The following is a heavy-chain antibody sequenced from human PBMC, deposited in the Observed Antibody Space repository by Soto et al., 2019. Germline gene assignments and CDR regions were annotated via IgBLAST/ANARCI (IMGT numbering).Heavy chain of an antibody. Sequence: AGGSLRLSCAASGFTFSSYSMNWVRQAPGKGLEWVTSISSSSSYIYYADSVKGRFTISRDNAKNSLYLQMNSLRAEDTAVYYCARDFYPQGYSSSHYYYGMDVWGQGTTVTVSS. CDR2: ISSSSSYI. V-gene: IGHV3-21*01. D-gene: IGHD6-6*01. CDR1: GFTFSSYS. CDR3: ARDFYPQGYSSSHYYYGMDV. J-gene: IGHJ6*02.